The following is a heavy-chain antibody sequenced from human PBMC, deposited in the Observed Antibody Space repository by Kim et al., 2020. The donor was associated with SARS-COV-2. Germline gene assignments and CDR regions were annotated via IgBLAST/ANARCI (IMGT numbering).Heavy chain of an antibody. CDR2: IYWDDDK. CDR1: GFSLSTSGVG. CDR3: AHRRMKSGYSYGTRYNWFDP. D-gene: IGHD5-18*01. J-gene: IGHJ5*02. V-gene: IGHV2-5*02. Sequence: SGPTLVNPTQTLTLTCTFSGFSLSTSGVGVGWIRQPPGKALEWLALIYWDDDKRYSPSLKSRLTITKDTSKNQVVLTMTNMDPVDTATYYCAHRRMKSGYSYGTRYNWFDPWGQGTLVTVSS.